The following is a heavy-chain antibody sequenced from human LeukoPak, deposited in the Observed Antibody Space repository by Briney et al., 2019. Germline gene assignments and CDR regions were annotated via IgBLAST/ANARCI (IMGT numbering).Heavy chain of an antibody. V-gene: IGHV3-33*01. CDR3: ARGPISYDSSGYGIDY. CDR1: GFTFSSYG. D-gene: IGHD3-22*01. CDR2: IWHDGSNK. Sequence: GGSLRLSCAASGFTFSSYGMHWVRQAPGKGLEWVAVIWHDGSNKYYADSVKGRFTISRDNSKNTLYLQMNSLRAEDTAVYYCARGPISYDSSGYGIDYWGQGTLVTVSS. J-gene: IGHJ4*02.